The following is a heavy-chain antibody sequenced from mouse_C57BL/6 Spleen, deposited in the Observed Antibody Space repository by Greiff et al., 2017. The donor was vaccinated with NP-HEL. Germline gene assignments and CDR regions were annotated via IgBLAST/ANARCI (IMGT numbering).Heavy chain of an antibody. CDR3: ALITTVVATPAMDY. Sequence: EVQLQESGPELVKPGASVKISCKASGYSFTDYNMNWVKQSNGKSLAWIGVINPNYGTTSYNQKFKGKATLTVDQSSSTAYMQLNSLTSEDSAVYYCALITTVVATPAMDYWGQGTSVTVSS. CDR1: GYSFTDYN. V-gene: IGHV1-39*01. J-gene: IGHJ4*01. D-gene: IGHD1-1*01. CDR2: INPNYGTT.